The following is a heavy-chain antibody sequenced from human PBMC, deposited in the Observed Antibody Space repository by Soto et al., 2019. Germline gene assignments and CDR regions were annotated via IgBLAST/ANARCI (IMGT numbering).Heavy chain of an antibody. D-gene: IGHD3-16*02. CDR2: ISYDGSNK. V-gene: IGHV3-30*03. J-gene: IGHJ4*02. CDR1: GFTFSSYG. CDR3: ATGDGGGDRYGYFDY. Sequence: QVQLVESGGGVVQPGRSLRLSCAASGFTFSSYGMHWVRQAPGKGLEWVAVISYDGSNKYYADSVKGRFTISRDNSKNTLYLQMNSLRAEGTAVYYCATGDGGGDRYGYFDYWGQGTLVTVSS.